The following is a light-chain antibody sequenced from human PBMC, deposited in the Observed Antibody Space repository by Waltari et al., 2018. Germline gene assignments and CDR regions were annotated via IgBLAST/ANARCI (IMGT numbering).Light chain of an antibody. Sequence: QAVLTQPPSASGTPGPTVPTSCSGSRSNIGSTTLTWYPQLPGTTPTVLIYNNDQRPSGVPDRFAGSKSGTSVSLAISGLQSDDEADYYCSTWDDGLAGGVVFGGGTKLTVL. V-gene: IGLV1-44*01. J-gene: IGLJ2*01. CDR1: RSNIGSTT. CDR2: NND. CDR3: STWDDGLAGGVV.